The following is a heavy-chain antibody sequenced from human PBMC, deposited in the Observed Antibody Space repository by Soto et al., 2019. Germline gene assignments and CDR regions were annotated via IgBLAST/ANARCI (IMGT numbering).Heavy chain of an antibody. Sequence: GGSLRLSCAASGFTFSSYAMSWVRQAPGKGLEWVSAISGSGGSTYYADSVKGWFTISRDNSKNTLYLQMNSLRAEDTAVYYCAKNAIVVVAATRYYYYYMDVWGKGTTVTVSS. J-gene: IGHJ6*03. V-gene: IGHV3-23*01. CDR2: ISGSGGST. D-gene: IGHD2-15*01. CDR1: GFTFSSYA. CDR3: AKNAIVVVAATRYYYYYMDV.